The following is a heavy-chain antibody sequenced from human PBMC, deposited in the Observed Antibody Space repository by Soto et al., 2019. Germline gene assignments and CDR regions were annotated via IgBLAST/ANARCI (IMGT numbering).Heavy chain of an antibody. Sequence: EVQLLESGGGLVQPGGSLRLSCAASGFIINRDALSWVRQAPGKGLEWVAAINDRADTTHYADSVKGRFTISIDTSKNTLYLQMNTLRAEDTAVYYCAKDKTGSTSFEYWGRGTLVTVSS. CDR3: AKDKTGSTSFEY. CDR1: GFIINRDA. J-gene: IGHJ4*02. D-gene: IGHD1-1*01. CDR2: INDRADTT. V-gene: IGHV3-23*01.